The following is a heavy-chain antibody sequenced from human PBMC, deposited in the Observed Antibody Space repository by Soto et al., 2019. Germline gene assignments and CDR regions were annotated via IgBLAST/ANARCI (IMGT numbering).Heavy chain of an antibody. Sequence: PETLSPTCTVSGGSINNFSWSWLRQPAGKGLEWIGRIFGNGGNNYSPSFKSRVTLSMDTTTPQVSLRLMSVTATDTAVYFVARGQRVVSTADSYFDPWGQGTLVTVSS. CDR2: IFGNGGN. J-gene: IGHJ5*02. V-gene: IGHV4-4*07. CDR1: GGSINNFS. CDR3: ARGQRVVSTADSYFDP. D-gene: IGHD5-18*01.